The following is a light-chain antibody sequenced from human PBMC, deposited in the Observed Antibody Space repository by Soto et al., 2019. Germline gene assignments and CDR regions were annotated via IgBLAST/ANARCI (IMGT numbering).Light chain of an antibody. CDR1: QSLLYSNRYNY. J-gene: IGKJ2*01. Sequence: DIVMTQPPLSLPVTPGEPASISCRSSQSLLYSNRYNYLDWYLQRPGQPPQLLIYLGSDRASGVPARFSGSGSGTDFILKISRVEAEDVGVYYCMQALQTPYTFGQGTKLEIK. CDR3: MQALQTPYT. CDR2: LGS. V-gene: IGKV2-28*01.